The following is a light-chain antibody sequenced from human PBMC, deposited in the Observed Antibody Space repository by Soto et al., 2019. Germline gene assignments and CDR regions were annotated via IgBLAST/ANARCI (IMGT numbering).Light chain of an antibody. Sequence: EIVMTQSPATLSVSPGERATLSCRASQSVSSNLAWYQQKPGQAPRLLIYGASTRATGIPARFSGSGSGTEFTLTISSLQSEDFAVYYCQQYNFPGTFGQGTKVEIK. J-gene: IGKJ1*01. CDR1: QSVSSN. V-gene: IGKV3-15*01. CDR3: QQYNFPGT. CDR2: GAS.